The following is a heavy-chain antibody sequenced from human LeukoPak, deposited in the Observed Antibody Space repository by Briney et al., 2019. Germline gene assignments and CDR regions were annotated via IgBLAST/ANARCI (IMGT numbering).Heavy chain of an antibody. J-gene: IGHJ4*02. CDR1: GDSLSSHY. D-gene: IGHD6-19*01. CDR2: IYGSGST. V-gene: IGHV4-59*08. CDR3: ARNVGWYSHDS. Sequence: PSETLSLTCTVSGDSLSSHYWSWIRQTQGKGLECIGYIYGSGSTHYHPSLRSRVTISEDPSKNQFSLKLTSVTAADTAVYYCARNVGWYSHDSWGQGTLVTVSS.